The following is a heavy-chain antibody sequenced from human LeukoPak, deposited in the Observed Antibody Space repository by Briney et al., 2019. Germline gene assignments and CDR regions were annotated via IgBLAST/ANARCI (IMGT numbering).Heavy chain of an antibody. V-gene: IGHV4-31*03. CDR1: GGSISSGGYY. CDR3: ARGTRGDPNYFDY. J-gene: IGHJ4*02. CDR2: IYYSGST. Sequence: SQTLSLTCTVSGGSISSGGYYWSWIRQHPGKGLEWIGYIYYSGSTNYNPSLKSRVTMSVDTSKNQFSLKLSSVTAADTAVYYCARGTRGDPNYFDYWGQGTLVTVSS. D-gene: IGHD4-17*01.